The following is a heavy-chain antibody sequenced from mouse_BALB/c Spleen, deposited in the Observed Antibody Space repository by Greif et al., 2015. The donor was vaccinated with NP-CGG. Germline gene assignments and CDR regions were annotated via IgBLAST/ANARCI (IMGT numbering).Heavy chain of an antibody. J-gene: IGHJ4*01. D-gene: IGHD2-13*01. V-gene: IGHV5-17*02. CDR1: GFTFSSFG. Sequence: EVQLVESGGGLVQPGGSRKLSCAASGFTFSSFGMHWVRQAPEKGLEWVAYISSGSSTIYYADTVKGRFTISRDNPKNPLFLQMTSLRSEDTAMYYCARSCDYVGYYAMDYWGQGTSVTVSS. CDR3: ARSCDYVGYYAMDY. CDR2: ISSGSSTI.